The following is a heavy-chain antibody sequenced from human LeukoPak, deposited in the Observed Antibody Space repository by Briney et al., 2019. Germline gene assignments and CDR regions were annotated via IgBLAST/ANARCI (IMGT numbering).Heavy chain of an antibody. CDR2: INPSGGST. Sequence: ASVKVSCKASGYTFTSNYIHWVRQAPGQGLEWMGIINPSGGSTSYAQEFQGRVTMTRDTSTSTVYMELSSLRSEDTAVYYCARDITMVRGVIGYWGQGTLVTVSS. CDR3: ARDITMVRGVIGY. J-gene: IGHJ4*02. D-gene: IGHD3-10*01. V-gene: IGHV1-46*01. CDR1: GYTFTSNY.